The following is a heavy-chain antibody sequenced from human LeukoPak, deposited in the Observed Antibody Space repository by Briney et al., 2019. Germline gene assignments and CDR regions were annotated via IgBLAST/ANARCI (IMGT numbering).Heavy chain of an antibody. J-gene: IGHJ2*01. CDR2: ISSSSSNT. D-gene: IGHD3-10*01. Sequence: GGSLRLSCAAFGFTFSDYYMSWIRQAPGKGLEWVSYISSSSSNTNYADSVKGRLTISRDNSKNSLYLQMNSLRAECTAVYYCATSMVRGGIRSCWYCDLWGGGTLVTVSS. V-gene: IGHV3-11*06. CDR1: GFTFSDYY. CDR3: ATSMVRGGIRSCWYCDL.